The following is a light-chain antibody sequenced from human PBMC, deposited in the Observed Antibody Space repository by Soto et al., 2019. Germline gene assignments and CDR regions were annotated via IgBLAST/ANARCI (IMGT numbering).Light chain of an antibody. CDR1: SGHSSYA. CDR2: LNSDGSH. J-gene: IGLJ2*01. V-gene: IGLV4-69*01. Sequence: QPVLTQSPSASASLGASVKLTCTLSSGHSSYAIAWHQQQPEKGPRSLMKLNSDGSHRKGDGIPDRFSGSSSGTERYLTISSLQSEDEADYHCQTWVTGIQVFGGGTKLTVL. CDR3: QTWVTGIQV.